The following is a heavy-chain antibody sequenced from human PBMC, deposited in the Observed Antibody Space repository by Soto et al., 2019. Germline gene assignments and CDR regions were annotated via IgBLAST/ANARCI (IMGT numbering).Heavy chain of an antibody. CDR2: IWYDGSNK. V-gene: IGHV3-33*01. J-gene: IGHJ4*02. CDR1: GFTFSSYG. D-gene: IGHD6-13*01. CDR3: ARDFEGPIAAAGYYFDY. Sequence: GGSLRLSCAASGFTFSSYGMHWVRQAPGKGLEWMAVIWYDGSNKYYADSVKGRFTISRDNSKNTLYLQMNSLRAEDSAVYYFARDFEGPIAAAGYYFDYWGQGTLVTVSS.